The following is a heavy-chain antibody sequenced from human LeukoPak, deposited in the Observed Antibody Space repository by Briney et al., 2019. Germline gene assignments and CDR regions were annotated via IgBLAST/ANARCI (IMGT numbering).Heavy chain of an antibody. J-gene: IGHJ4*02. CDR3: ARDGIDY. CDR1: GFTFRSYW. Sequence: GGSLRLSCVASGFTFRSYWMSWVRQAPGKGLEWVANIKPDGSDKYYVDSVKGRFTISRDDAKNSVYLQMNSLRVEDTAVYYCARDGIDYWGQGTLVTVSS. CDR2: IKPDGSDK. V-gene: IGHV3-7*05.